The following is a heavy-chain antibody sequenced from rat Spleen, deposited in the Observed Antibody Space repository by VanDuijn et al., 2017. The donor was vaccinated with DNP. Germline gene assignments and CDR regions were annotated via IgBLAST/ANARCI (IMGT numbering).Heavy chain of an antibody. V-gene: IGHV1-43*01. CDR1: GYTFTSYY. D-gene: IGHD4-3*01. Sequence: QVQLQQSGVELAKPGSSVKISCKASGYTFTSYYIGWIKQATGQGLEYIGYINTGGGGTKYNEKFTGKATLTVDKSSSTAFMQLSSLTPDDSAVYYCASWKSGRFDYWGQGVMVTVSS. CDR3: ASWKSGRFDY. J-gene: IGHJ2*01. CDR2: INTGGGGT.